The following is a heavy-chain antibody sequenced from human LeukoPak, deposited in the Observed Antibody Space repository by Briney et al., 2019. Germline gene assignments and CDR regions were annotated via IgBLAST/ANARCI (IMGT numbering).Heavy chain of an antibody. J-gene: IGHJ4*02. CDR3: ARLGEQHLDY. CDR2: ISSSSSYI. CDR1: GFTFRNYG. D-gene: IGHD6-13*01. V-gene: IGHV3-21*01. Sequence: GGSLRLSCVASGFTFRNYGMHWVRQAPGKGLEWVSSISSSSSYIYYADSVKGRFTISRDNAKNSLYLQMNSLRAEDTAVYYCARLGEQHLDYWGQGTLVTVSS.